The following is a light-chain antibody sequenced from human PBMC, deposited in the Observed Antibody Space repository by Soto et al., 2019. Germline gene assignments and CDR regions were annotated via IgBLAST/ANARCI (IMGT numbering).Light chain of an antibody. CDR2: DVT. V-gene: IGLV2-14*01. CDR1: SSDVGDYNY. Sequence: QSALTQPASVSGSPGQSITISCTGTSSDVGDYNYVSWYQQHPGKAPKLIIYDVTNRPSGVSNRFSGSKSGNTASLTISGLQAEDEADYYCSSYTITTPRGDVVFGGGTKVTVL. CDR3: SSYTITTPRGDVV. J-gene: IGLJ2*01.